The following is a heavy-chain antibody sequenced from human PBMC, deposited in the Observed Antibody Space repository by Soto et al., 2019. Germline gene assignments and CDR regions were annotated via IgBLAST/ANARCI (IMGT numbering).Heavy chain of an antibody. CDR3: ARDSDNDWFDP. Sequence: SVKVSCKASGGTFSSYTISWVRQAPGQGLEWMGRIIPILGIANYAQKFQGRVTITADKSTSTAYMELSSLRSEDTAVYYCARDSDNDWFDPWGQGTLVTVSS. CDR2: IIPILGIA. V-gene: IGHV1-69*04. CDR1: GGTFSSYT. J-gene: IGHJ5*02.